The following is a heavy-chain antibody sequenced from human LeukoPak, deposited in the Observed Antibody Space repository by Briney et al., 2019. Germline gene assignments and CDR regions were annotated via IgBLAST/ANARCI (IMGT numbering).Heavy chain of an antibody. J-gene: IGHJ4*02. V-gene: IGHV3-7*01. Sequence: GESLKISCKGSGYSFSNFWIGWVRQAPGKGLEWVANINQDSSEKYYVDSVKGRFTISRDNAKNSLYLQLNTLRPGDTAVYYCVQGWRDNWGQGTLVTVSS. D-gene: IGHD2-15*01. CDR3: VQGWRDN. CDR1: GYSFSNFW. CDR2: INQDSSEK.